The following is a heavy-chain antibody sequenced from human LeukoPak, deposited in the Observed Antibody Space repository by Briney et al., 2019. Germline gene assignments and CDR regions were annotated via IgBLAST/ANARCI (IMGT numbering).Heavy chain of an antibody. CDR2: FDPEDGET. J-gene: IGHJ4*02. D-gene: IGHD4-11*01. CDR1: GYTLTELS. V-gene: IGHV1-24*01. Sequence: GASVKVSCKVSGYTLTELSMHWVRQAPGKGLEWMGGFDPEDGETIYAQKFQGRVTMTRNTSISTAYMELSSLRSEDTAVYYCARGDMTTESPYYFDYWGQGTLVTVSS. CDR3: ARGDMTTESPYYFDY.